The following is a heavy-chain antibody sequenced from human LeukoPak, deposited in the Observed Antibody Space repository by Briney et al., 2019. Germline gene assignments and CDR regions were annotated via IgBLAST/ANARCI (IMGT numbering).Heavy chain of an antibody. J-gene: IGHJ3*02. V-gene: IGHV4-30-2*01. D-gene: IGHD6-19*01. CDR3: ARVPGSGWSAGLDAFDI. Sequence: PSETLSLTCAVSGGSISSGGYSWSWIRQPPGKGLEWIGYIYHSGSTYYNPSLKSRVTISVDGSKNQFSLKLSSVTAADTAVYYCARVPGSGWSAGLDAFDIWGQGTMVTVSS. CDR2: IYHSGST. CDR1: GGSISSGGYS.